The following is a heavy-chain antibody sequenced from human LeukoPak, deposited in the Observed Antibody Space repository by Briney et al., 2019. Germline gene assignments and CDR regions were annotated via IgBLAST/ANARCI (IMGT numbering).Heavy chain of an antibody. CDR3: AGGSFDFWSGYYPY. CDR1: GGSITTDS. D-gene: IGHD3-3*01. Sequence: PSETLSLTCTVPGGSITTDSWGWIRQPAGKRLEWIGRIYTSGNTNYNPSLRSRVTILVDKSKNQFSLKLRSMTAADTAVYYCAGGSFDFWSGYYPYWGQGTLVTVSA. CDR2: IYTSGNT. V-gene: IGHV4-4*07. J-gene: IGHJ4*02.